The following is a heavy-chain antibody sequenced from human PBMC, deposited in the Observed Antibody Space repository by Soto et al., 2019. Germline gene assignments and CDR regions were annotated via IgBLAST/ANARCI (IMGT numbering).Heavy chain of an antibody. D-gene: IGHD3-3*01. J-gene: IGHJ6*03. V-gene: IGHV4-4*02. CDR1: SGSISSSNW. Sequence: SETLSLTCAVSSGSISSSNWWSWVRQPPGKGLEWIGEIYHSGSTNYNPSLKSRVTISVDKSKNQFSLKLSSVTAADTAVYYCARDSTIPNYYYYYMDVWGKGTTVTVSS. CDR2: IYHSGST. CDR3: ARDSTIPNYYYYYMDV.